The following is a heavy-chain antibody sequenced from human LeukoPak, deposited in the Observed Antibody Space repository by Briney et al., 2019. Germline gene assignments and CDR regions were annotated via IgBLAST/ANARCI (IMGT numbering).Heavy chain of an antibody. CDR1: GFTFSNYW. J-gene: IGHJ4*02. Sequence: PGGSLRLSCAASGFTFSNYWMHWVRQAPGKGRVWVSRVNGDGSATNYADSVKGRFTISRDNAKNTLFLQMNSLRPDDTAVYFCARNHYGSVDYWGQGTLVTVSS. D-gene: IGHD3-10*01. V-gene: IGHV3-74*01. CDR2: VNGDGSAT. CDR3: ARNHYGSVDY.